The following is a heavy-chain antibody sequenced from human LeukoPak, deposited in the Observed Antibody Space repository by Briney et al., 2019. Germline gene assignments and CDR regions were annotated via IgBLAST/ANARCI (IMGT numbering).Heavy chain of an antibody. CDR2: ISAYNGNT. CDR3: ASSKYYDFRSGYSY. CDR1: GYTFTSYG. Sequence: GASVKVSCKASGYTFTSYGISWVRQAPGQGLEWMGWISAYNGNTNYAQKLQGRVTMTTDTSTSTAYMELRSLRSDDTAVYYCASSKYYDFRSGYSYWGQGTLVTVSS. D-gene: IGHD3-3*01. J-gene: IGHJ4*02. V-gene: IGHV1-18*01.